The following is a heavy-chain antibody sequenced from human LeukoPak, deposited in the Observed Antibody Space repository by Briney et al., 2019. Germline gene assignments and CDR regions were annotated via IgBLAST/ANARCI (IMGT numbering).Heavy chain of an antibody. Sequence: TPGGSLRLSCAASGFTFSSYSMNWVRQSPGKGLEWVSSISSSSSYIYYADSVKGRFTISRDNAKNSLYLQMNSLRAEDTAVYYCARGIRAGTMPVYWGQGTLVTVSS. CDR2: ISSSSSYI. V-gene: IGHV3-21*01. CDR3: ARGIRAGTMPVY. D-gene: IGHD1-7*01. CDR1: GFTFSSYS. J-gene: IGHJ4*02.